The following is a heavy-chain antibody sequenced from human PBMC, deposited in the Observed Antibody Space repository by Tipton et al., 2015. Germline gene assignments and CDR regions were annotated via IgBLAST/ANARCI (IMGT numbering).Heavy chain of an antibody. V-gene: IGHV1-18*01. J-gene: IGHJ2*01. CDR3: ARWAAYFDL. CDR2: ISVYNGNT. D-gene: IGHD2-15*01. Sequence: LVQSGAEVKKPGASVKVSCKASGYTLTDYGITWVRQAPGQGLEWMGWISVYNGNTNYAEKFLGRVTLTTDTSTSTAYMELRSLRSDDTAVYYCARWAAYFDLWGRGTLVTVSS. CDR1: GYTLTDYG.